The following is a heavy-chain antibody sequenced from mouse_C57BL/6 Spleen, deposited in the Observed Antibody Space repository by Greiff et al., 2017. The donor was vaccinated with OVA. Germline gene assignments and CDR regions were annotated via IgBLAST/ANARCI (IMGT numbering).Heavy chain of an antibody. Sequence: QVQLKQPGAELVKPGASVKLSCKASGYTFTSYWMHWVKQRPGRGLEWIGRIDPNSGGTKYNEKFKSKATLTVDKPSSTAYMQLSSLTSEDSAVYYCARLGVYDGYYVYYFDYWGQGTTLTVSS. CDR2: IDPNSGGT. J-gene: IGHJ2*01. D-gene: IGHD2-3*01. CDR3: ARLGVYDGYYVYYFDY. CDR1: GYTFTSYW. V-gene: IGHV1-72*01.